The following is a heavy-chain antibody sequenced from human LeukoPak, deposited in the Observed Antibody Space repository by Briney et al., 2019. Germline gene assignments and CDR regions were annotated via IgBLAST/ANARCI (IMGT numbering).Heavy chain of an antibody. V-gene: IGHV1-2*02. Sequence: VASVKVSCKASGYTFTGYYLHWVRQAPGQGLEWMGWINPNSAGTFYAQKFQGRVTMTRDTSISTAYMELSRLRSDDTAVYYCARESCRYCSNWFDPWGQGTLVTVSS. CDR2: INPNSAGT. D-gene: IGHD2-15*01. J-gene: IGHJ5*02. CDR1: GYTFTGYY. CDR3: ARESCRYCSNWFDP.